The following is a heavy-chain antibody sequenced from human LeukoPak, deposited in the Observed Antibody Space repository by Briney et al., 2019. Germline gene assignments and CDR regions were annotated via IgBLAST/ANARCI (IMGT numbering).Heavy chain of an antibody. CDR3: AKERAQYTYGPYYFDY. CDR2: ISSNGGST. D-gene: IGHD5-18*01. J-gene: IGHJ4*02. V-gene: IGHV3-64*01. Sequence: GGSLRLSCAASGFTFSSYAMHWVRQAPGKGLEYVSAISSNGGSTYYANSVKGRFTISRDNSKNTLYLQMGSLRAEDMAVYYCAKERAQYTYGPYYFDYWGQGTLVTVSS. CDR1: GFTFSSYA.